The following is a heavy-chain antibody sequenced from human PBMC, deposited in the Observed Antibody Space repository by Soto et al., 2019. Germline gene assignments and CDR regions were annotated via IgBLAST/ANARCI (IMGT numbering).Heavy chain of an antibody. J-gene: IGHJ3*02. CDR3: ATANTPYAFDM. Sequence: VQLVESGGGLVQPGGSLRLSCTASGLTFSISWMTWVRQAPGEGLEWVSNINPAGTVQHYAHSVKERFTISRDNAKNSLFLQMSGLRVEDTAVYYCATANTPYAFDMWGQGTMVTVSS. CDR2: INPAGTVQ. V-gene: IGHV3-7*01. CDR1: GLTFSISW.